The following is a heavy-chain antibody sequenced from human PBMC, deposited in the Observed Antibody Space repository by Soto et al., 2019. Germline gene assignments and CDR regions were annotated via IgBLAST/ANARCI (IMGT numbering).Heavy chain of an antibody. D-gene: IGHD4-17*01. CDR2: ISSNSATI. V-gene: IGHV3-9*02. Sequence: EVQLVESGGGLVQPGRSLRLSCVASGFIADDYAMHWVRQAPGKGLEWVSGISSNSATINYADSVKGRFTISRDNAKNSLFLQMNSLRPEGTAFYSCVKDMKWGGMTTTHYFDSWGHGTLVTVSS. CDR1: GFIADDYA. CDR3: VKDMKWGGMTTTHYFDS. J-gene: IGHJ4*01.